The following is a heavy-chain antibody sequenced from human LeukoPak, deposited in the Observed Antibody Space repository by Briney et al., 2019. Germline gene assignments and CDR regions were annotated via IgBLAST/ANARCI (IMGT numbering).Heavy chain of an antibody. CDR3: ARSKGGSGWSPTIDY. D-gene: IGHD6-19*01. CDR2: INSDGSST. CDR1: GFTFSSSW. Sequence: PGGSLRLSCVVSGFTFSSSWMHWVRQAPGKGLEWVSRINSDGSSTSYADSVKGRFTISRDNAKNTLYLQTNSLRAEDTAVYYCARSKGGSGWSPTIDYWGQGTLVTVSS. V-gene: IGHV3-74*01. J-gene: IGHJ4*02.